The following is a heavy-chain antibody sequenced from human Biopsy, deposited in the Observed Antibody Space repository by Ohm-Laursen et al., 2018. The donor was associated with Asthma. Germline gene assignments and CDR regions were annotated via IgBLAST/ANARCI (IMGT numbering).Heavy chain of an antibody. Sequence: SETLSLTCSLSSGSGGYMRSGNYYWGWIRQPPGKGLEWIGSIYYSGTTYYNPSLESRVTVSAATSKNQFSLKLTSVTAADTAVYYCVRESSSWHHGPFHYYYGLDVWGQGTTATVSS. CDR2: IYYSGTT. J-gene: IGHJ6*02. D-gene: IGHD6-13*01. V-gene: IGHV4-39*01. CDR1: SGSGGYMRSGNYY. CDR3: VRESSSWHHGPFHYYYGLDV.